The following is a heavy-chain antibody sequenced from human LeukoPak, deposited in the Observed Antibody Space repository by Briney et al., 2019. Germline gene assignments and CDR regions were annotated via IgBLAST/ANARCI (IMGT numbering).Heavy chain of an antibody. J-gene: IGHJ4*02. CDR2: ISSSGSTI. Sequence: GGSLRLSCAASGFTFSSYEMNWVRQAPGKGLEWVSYISSSGSTIYDADSVKGRFTISRDNAKNSLYLHMNSLRAEDTAVYYCAGVWSPPYTSNWPDYFDYWGQGTLVTVSS. CDR1: GFTFSSYE. V-gene: IGHV3-48*03. D-gene: IGHD6-13*01. CDR3: AGVWSPPYTSNWPDYFDY.